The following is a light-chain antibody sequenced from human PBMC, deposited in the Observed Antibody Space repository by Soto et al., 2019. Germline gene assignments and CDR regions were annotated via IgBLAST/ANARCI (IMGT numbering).Light chain of an antibody. CDR1: QSVSSN. V-gene: IGKV3-15*01. J-gene: IGKJ5*01. CDR3: QQRSNWFT. CDR2: GAS. Sequence: EIVMTQSPATLSVSPGERATLSCRASQSVSSNLAWYQQKPGQAPRLLIYGASTRDTGIPARFSGSGSGTDSTLTISSLEPEDFAVYYCQQRSNWFTFGQGTRLEIK.